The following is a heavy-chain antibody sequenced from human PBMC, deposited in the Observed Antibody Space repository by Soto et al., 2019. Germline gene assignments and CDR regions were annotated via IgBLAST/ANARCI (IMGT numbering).Heavy chain of an antibody. CDR1: GFTFDDYA. V-gene: IGHV3-9*01. Sequence: EVQLVESGGGLVQPGRSLRLSCAASGFTFDDYAMHWVRQAPGKGLEWVSGISWNSGSIGYADSVKGRFTISRDNAKNSLYLQMNSLRAEDTALYYCAKGRGYWYFDLWGRGTLVTVSS. CDR3: AKGRGYWYFDL. CDR2: ISWNSGSI. J-gene: IGHJ2*01. D-gene: IGHD3-10*01.